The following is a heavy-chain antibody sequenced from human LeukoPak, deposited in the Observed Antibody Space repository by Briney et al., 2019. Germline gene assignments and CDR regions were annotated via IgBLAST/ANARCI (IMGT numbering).Heavy chain of an antibody. J-gene: IGHJ6*02. CDR3: ARAQQQLVFYYYYGMDV. Sequence: PGGSLRLSCAASGFTFSSYWMHWVRQAPGKGLVWVSRINSDGSSTSYADSVKGRFTISRDNAKNTLYLQMNSLRAEDTAVYYCARAQQQLVFYYYYGMDVWGQGTTVTVSS. V-gene: IGHV3-74*01. CDR2: INSDGSST. CDR1: GFTFSSYW. D-gene: IGHD6-13*01.